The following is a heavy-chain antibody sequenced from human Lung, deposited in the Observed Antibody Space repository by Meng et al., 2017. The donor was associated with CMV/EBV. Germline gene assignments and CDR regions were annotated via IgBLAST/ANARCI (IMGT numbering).Heavy chain of an antibody. D-gene: IGHD2-2*01. CDR2: IIPIFGTA. V-gene: IGHV1-69*05. CDR1: GGTFSSYA. Sequence: SVKVSCKASGGTFSSYAISWVRQAPGQGLEWMGGIIPIFGTANYAQKFQGRVTITTDESTSTAYMELSSLRSEDTAVYYCARGGYQLLVYYYYYGMDVWGKGTXVTGSS. CDR3: ARGGYQLLVYYYYYGMDV. J-gene: IGHJ6*04.